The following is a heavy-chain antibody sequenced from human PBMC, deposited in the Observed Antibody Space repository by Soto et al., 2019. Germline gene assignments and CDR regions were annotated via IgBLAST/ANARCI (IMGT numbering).Heavy chain of an antibody. V-gene: IGHV3-30-3*01. CDR1: GFTFSSYA. Sequence: QVQLVESGGGVVQPGRSLRLSCAASGFTFSSYAMHWVRQAPGKGLEWVAVISYDGSNKYYADSVKGRFTISRDNSKNTLYLQMNSLRAENTAVDYCARGHREWELRLDYWGQGTLVTVSS. D-gene: IGHD1-26*01. J-gene: IGHJ4*02. CDR2: ISYDGSNK. CDR3: ARGHREWELRLDY.